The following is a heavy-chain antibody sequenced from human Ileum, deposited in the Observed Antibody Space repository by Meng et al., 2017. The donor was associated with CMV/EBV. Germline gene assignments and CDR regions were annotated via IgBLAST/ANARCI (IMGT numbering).Heavy chain of an antibody. CDR2: IWLDGSNK. V-gene: IGHV3-33*01. CDR1: FTSYG. CDR3: VRDSDIVTGFERGFGMDV. J-gene: IGHJ6*02. D-gene: IGHD3-9*01. Sequence: FTSYGMHWARQAPGKGLEWVAVIWLDGSNKYYADSVKGRFIISRDDSKNTLYLEMNSLRDEDTAVYYCVRDSDIVTGFERGFGMDVWGQGTTVTVSS.